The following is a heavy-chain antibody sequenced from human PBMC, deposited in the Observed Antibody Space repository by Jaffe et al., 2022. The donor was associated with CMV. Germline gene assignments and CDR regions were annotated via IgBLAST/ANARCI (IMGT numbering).Heavy chain of an antibody. Sequence: EVQLLESGGGLVQPGGSLRLSCAASGFTFSSYAMSWVRQAPGKGLEWVSAISGSGGSTYYADSVKGRFTISRDNSKNTLYLQMNSLRAEDTAVYYCAKVAGYYYDSSGANWFDPWGQGTLVTVSS. V-gene: IGHV3-23*01. CDR1: GFTFSSYA. D-gene: IGHD3-22*01. J-gene: IGHJ5*02. CDR2: ISGSGGST. CDR3: AKVAGYYYDSSGANWFDP.